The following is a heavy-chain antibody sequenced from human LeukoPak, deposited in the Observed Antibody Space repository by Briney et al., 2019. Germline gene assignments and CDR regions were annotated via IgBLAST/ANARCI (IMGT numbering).Heavy chain of an antibody. Sequence: GGSLRLSCAVSGFTFSGFWMSWSRQAPGKGLEWVASVNSDGSEGYYADVVKGRFTISRDNARNSLYLQINSLRAEDTAVYYCARSSYSSSSSVWGQGTMVTVSS. V-gene: IGHV3-7*03. CDR2: VNSDGSEG. CDR3: ARSSYSSSSSV. D-gene: IGHD6-6*01. J-gene: IGHJ3*01. CDR1: GFTFSGFW.